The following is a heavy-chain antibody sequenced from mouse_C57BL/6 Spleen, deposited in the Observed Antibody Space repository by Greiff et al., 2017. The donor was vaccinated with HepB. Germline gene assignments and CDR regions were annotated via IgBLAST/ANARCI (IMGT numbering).Heavy chain of an antibody. J-gene: IGHJ4*01. CDR2: ILPGSGST. CDR3: ARGEIHMDY. V-gene: IGHV1-9*01. Sequence: VHLVESGAELMKPGASVKLSCKATGYTFTGYWIEWVKQRPGHGLEWIGEILPGSGSTNYNEKFKGKATFTSDTSCNTAYMLLSSLTTEDSAIYYCARGEIHMDYWGQGTSVTVSS. CDR1: GYTFTGYW.